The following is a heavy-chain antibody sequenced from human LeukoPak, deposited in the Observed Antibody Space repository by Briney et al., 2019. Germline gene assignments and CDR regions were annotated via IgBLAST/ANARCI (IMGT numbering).Heavy chain of an antibody. CDR2: ISGGTSSNM. CDR3: ARGNYYDTPWDY. Sequence: GGSLRLSCAASGFTFSSYSMNWVRQAPGKGLEWVSHISGGTSSNMYYADSVKGRFTISRDKAKNSLYLQMNSLRDEDTAVYYCARGNYYDTPWDYWGQGTLVTVSS. J-gene: IGHJ4*02. D-gene: IGHD3-22*01. CDR1: GFTFSSYS. V-gene: IGHV3-48*02.